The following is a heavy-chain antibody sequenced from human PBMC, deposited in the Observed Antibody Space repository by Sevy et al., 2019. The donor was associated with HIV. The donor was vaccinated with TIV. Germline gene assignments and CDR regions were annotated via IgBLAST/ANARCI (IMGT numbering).Heavy chain of an antibody. CDR2: IFGSGGGT. D-gene: IGHD3-22*01. Sequence: GGSLRLSCAASGFTFSSYAMNWVRQAPGKGLEWVSTIFGSGGGTYYGDCVKGRFTISRDNSKNTLYLQMNSLRAEDTAVYYCAGGRYDSSGSFDAFDIWGQGTMVTVSS. CDR1: GFTFSSYA. J-gene: IGHJ3*02. CDR3: AGGRYDSSGSFDAFDI. V-gene: IGHV3-23*01.